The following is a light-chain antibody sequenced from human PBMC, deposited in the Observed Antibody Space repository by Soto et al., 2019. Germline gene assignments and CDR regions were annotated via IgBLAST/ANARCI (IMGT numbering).Light chain of an antibody. CDR1: QSVSNN. CDR2: DAS. J-gene: IGKJ1*01. V-gene: IGKV3-15*01. CDR3: QQYNNWPPWT. Sequence: ILMTQSPATLSVSPGERATLSCRASQSVSNNLAWYQQKPGQAPRLLIYDASTRATGIPARFSGSGSGTEFTLTIRGLQSEDFAVYYCQQYNNWPPWTFGQETKVEIK.